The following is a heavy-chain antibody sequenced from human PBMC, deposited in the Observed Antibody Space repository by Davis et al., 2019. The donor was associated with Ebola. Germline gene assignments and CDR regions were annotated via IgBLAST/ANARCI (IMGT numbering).Heavy chain of an antibody. J-gene: IGHJ4*02. CDR3: AKVVVAAAIDY. Sequence: GGPLRLSCPASGFPFSSNAMHWVRQPPGKGLGWVAVIAYDGSNKYYADPVKGRFTISRDNSKNTLYLQMNSLRAEDTAVYYCAKVVVAAAIDYWGQGTLVTVSS. CDR2: IAYDGSNK. CDR1: GFPFSSNA. D-gene: IGHD2-15*01. V-gene: IGHV3-30-3*01.